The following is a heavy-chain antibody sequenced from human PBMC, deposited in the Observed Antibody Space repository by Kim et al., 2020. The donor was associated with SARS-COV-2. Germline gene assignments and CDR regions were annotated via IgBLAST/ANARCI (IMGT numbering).Heavy chain of an antibody. J-gene: IGHJ4*01. CDR1: GGSFSGYY. Sequence: SETLSLTCAVYGGSFSGYYWSWIRQPPGKGLEWIGEINHSGSTNYNPSLKSRVTISVDTSKNQFSLKLSSVTAADTAVYYCARDKYYYDSSGYLRFALD. D-gene: IGHD3-22*01. CDR2: INHSGST. CDR3: ARDKYYYDSSGYLRFALD. V-gene: IGHV4-34*01.